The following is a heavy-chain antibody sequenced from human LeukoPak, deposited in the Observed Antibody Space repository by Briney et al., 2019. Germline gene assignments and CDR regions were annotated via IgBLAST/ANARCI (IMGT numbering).Heavy chain of an antibody. J-gene: IGHJ4*02. D-gene: IGHD6-13*01. V-gene: IGHV1-18*01. CDR2: ISAYNGNT. Sequence: GASVKVSCKASGYTFTSYGIGWVRQAPGQGLELMGWISAYNGNTNYAQKLQGRVTMTTDTSTSTAYMELRSLRSDATAVYYCAREASLGYSSSWYVPHFDYWGQGTLVTVSS. CDR3: AREASLGYSSSWYVPHFDY. CDR1: GYTFTSYG.